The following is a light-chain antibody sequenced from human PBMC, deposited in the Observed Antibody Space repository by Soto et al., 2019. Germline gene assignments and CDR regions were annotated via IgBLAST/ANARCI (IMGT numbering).Light chain of an antibody. Sequence: QLVLTQSPSASASLGASVKLTCTLSSEHSNYAIAWYQQQPEKGPRYLMKLATDGSHTKGDGIPDRFSGSSSGAERYLTISSLQSEDEADYYCQTWGTGGCVFGGGTKVTVL. CDR1: SEHSNYA. J-gene: IGLJ3*02. CDR2: LATDGSH. V-gene: IGLV4-69*01. CDR3: QTWGTGGCV.